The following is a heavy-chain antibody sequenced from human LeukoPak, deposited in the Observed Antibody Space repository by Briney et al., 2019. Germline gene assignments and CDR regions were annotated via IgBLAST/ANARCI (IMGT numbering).Heavy chain of an antibody. CDR2: ISYDGSNK. Sequence: PGGSLRLSCAASGFTFSSHAMHWVRQAPGKGLEWVAVISYDGSNKYYADSVKGRFTISRDNSKNTLYLLMNSLRAEDTAVYYCARAYSGYDPQLDYWGQGTLVTVSS. D-gene: IGHD5-12*01. V-gene: IGHV3-30-3*01. CDR3: ARAYSGYDPQLDY. J-gene: IGHJ4*02. CDR1: GFTFSSHA.